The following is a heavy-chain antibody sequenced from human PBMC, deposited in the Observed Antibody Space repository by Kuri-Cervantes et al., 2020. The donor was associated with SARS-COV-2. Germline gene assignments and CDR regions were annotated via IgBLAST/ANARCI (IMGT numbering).Heavy chain of an antibody. CDR3: AGSPGGVFDC. CDR1: GGSFSAYY. Sequence: SQTLSLTCAVYGGSFSAYYWSWIRQPPGKGLEWIGEINHSGSTNYNPSLKSRATISVDTSKHQLSLKLSSVTAADTAVYYCAGSPGGVFDCWGQGTLVTVSS. V-gene: IGHV4-34*01. J-gene: IGHJ4*02. D-gene: IGHD3-16*01. CDR2: INHSGST.